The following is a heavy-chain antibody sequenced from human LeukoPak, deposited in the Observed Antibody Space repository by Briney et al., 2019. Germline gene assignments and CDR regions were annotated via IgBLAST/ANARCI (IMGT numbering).Heavy chain of an antibody. CDR2: IIPIFGTA. V-gene: IGHV1-69*13. CDR3: ARDNLMLWFGELFPKDHDAFDI. D-gene: IGHD3-10*01. Sequence: SVKVSCKASGGTFSSYAISWVRQAPGQGLEWMGGIIPIFGTANYAQKFQGRVTITADESTSTAYMELRSLRSDDTAVYYCARDNLMLWFGELFPKDHDAFDIWGQGTMVTVSS. J-gene: IGHJ3*02. CDR1: GGTFSSYA.